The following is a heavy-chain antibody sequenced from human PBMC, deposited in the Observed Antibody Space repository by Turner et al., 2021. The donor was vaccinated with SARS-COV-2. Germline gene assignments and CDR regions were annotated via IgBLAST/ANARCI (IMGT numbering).Heavy chain of an antibody. V-gene: IGHV3-23*01. CDR3: AADCTSASCYSRNADY. J-gene: IGHJ4*02. D-gene: IGHD2-2*01. CDR1: GCTFSNFA. CDR2: ISASGGDT. Sequence: EVQLLDSGGGLLQPGGSLRLSCAASGCTFSNFAMTWVRQAPGRGLEWVSAISASGGDTHYADSVKGRFTISRDNSKSTLYLQVNSLRAEDTAMYYCAADCTSASCYSRNADYWGQGTLVTVSS.